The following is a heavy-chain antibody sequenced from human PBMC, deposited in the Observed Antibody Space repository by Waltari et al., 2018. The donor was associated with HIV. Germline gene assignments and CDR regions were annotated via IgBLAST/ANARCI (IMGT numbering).Heavy chain of an antibody. D-gene: IGHD2-15*01. CDR1: GGAISSGGYY. CDR3: ARDVIAASSPCLSGGSCRSNWCDP. J-gene: IGHJ5*02. Sequence: VQLQESGPGLVKPSQTLSITCTVSGGAISSGGYYWSWLRQPPGKALEWIWYINYSGSTSNTPSLKCRVALSVDTSQTQFSLMLRSVTAADTAVYYCARDVIAASSPCLSGGSCRSNWCDPWCQGTLVTVSS. CDR2: INYSGST. V-gene: IGHV4-31*03.